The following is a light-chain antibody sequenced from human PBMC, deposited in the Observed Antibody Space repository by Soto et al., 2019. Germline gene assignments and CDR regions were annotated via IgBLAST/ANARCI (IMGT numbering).Light chain of an antibody. Sequence: QSVLTQPPSVSGAPGQRVTISCTGSSSNIGAGYDVHWYQQLPGTAPKVLIYGNSNRPSGVPDQFSGSKSGTSASLAITGLQAEDEADYFCQSYDISLSGSWVFGGGTKLTVL. CDR3: QSYDISLSGSWV. CDR2: GNS. V-gene: IGLV1-40*01. J-gene: IGLJ3*02. CDR1: SSNIGAGYD.